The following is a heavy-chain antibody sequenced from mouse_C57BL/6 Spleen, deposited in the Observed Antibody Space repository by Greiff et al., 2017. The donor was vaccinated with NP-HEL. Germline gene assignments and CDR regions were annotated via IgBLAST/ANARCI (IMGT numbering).Heavy chain of an antibody. V-gene: IGHV1-50*01. CDR2: IDPSDSYT. Sequence: QVQLKQPGAELVKPGASVKLSCKASGYTFTSYWMQWVKQRPGQGLEWIGEIDPSDSYTNYNQKFKGKATLTVDTSSSTAYMQLSSLTSEDSAVYYCARGTYYSNYVWAMDYWGQGTSVTVSS. D-gene: IGHD2-5*01. CDR1: GYTFTSYW. J-gene: IGHJ4*01. CDR3: ARGTYYSNYVWAMDY.